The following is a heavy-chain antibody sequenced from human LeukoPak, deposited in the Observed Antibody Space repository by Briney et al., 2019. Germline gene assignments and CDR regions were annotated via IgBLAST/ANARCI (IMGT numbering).Heavy chain of an antibody. Sequence: PGGSLRLSCAASGFGFSTNSMNWVRLAPGKGLEWVANIKEDGTETYYVDSVKGRFTISRDNAKNSLYLQMNSLRVEDTAVYYCAKEGRSLQTYWGQGTLVTVSS. V-gene: IGHV3-7*03. CDR2: IKEDGTET. J-gene: IGHJ4*02. D-gene: IGHD5-24*01. CDR1: GFGFSTNS. CDR3: AKEGRSLQTY.